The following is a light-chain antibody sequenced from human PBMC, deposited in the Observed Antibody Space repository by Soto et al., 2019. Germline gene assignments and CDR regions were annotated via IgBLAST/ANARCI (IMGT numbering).Light chain of an antibody. V-gene: IGKV1-5*01. CDR3: QEYDSFSST. Sequence: DIPMTQSPSTLSASVGDRVTITCRASQSISSWLAWYQQKPGKAPKVLIYDVSSLQSGVPSRFSGSGSGTEFTLTISSLQPDDFATYYCQEYDSFSSTFGQGTEVQIK. CDR1: QSISSW. CDR2: DVS. J-gene: IGKJ2*01.